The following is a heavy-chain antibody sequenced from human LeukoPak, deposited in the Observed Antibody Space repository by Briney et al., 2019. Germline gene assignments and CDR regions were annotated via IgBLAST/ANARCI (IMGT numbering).Heavy chain of an antibody. D-gene: IGHD6-19*01. V-gene: IGHV2-70*11. CDR2: IDWDDDK. J-gene: IGHJ3*02. CDR1: GFSLSTSGMC. CDR3: ARMTAGYSRGWFAFDI. Sequence: SGPALVKPTETLTLTCTFSGFSLSTSGMCVSWIRQPPGKALQWLARIDWDDDKYYSTSLETRLTISKDTSKNQVVLTMTKMDPVDTATYYCARMTAGYSRGWFAFDIWGQGTMVTVSS.